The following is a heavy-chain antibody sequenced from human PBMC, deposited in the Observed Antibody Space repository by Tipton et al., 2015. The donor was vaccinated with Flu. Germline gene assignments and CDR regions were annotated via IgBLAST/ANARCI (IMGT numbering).Heavy chain of an antibody. D-gene: IGHD3-10*01. CDR2: IYPGDSDS. CDR1: GYRFTNYW. Sequence: VQLVQSGAEVKKPGESLKISCRASGYRFTNYWIGWVRQMPGKGLEWVAIIYPGDSDSTYSPSFRGHVTVSVDTSISTAYLQWNRLEASDSAIYYCVRRPLYSRSGSASEYWGQGTLVSVSS. J-gene: IGHJ4*02. CDR3: VRRPLYSRSGSASEY. V-gene: IGHV5-51*03.